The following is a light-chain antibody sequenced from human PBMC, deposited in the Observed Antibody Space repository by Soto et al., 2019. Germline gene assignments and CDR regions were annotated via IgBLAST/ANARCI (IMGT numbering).Light chain of an antibody. V-gene: IGLV2-14*03. CDR2: DVS. CDR3: SSYAGSSAVV. Sequence: QSVLTQPASVSGSPGQSITISCTGTSSDIGAYNYVSWYQQHPGKAPKLLIYDVSFRPSGVSDRFSGSKSGNTASLTISGLQSEDEADYYCSSYAGSSAVVFGGGTKVTVL. J-gene: IGLJ2*01. CDR1: SSDIGAYNY.